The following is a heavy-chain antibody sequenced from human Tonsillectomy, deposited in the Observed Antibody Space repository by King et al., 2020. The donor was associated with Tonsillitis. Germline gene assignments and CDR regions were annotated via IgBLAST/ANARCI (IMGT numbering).Heavy chain of an antibody. D-gene: IGHD4-17*01. CDR1: GGTFSSYA. CDR2: IIPILGIA. CDR3: ARESPYDYGDYVSLYYYYYMDV. V-gene: IGHV1-69*09. J-gene: IGHJ6*03. Sequence: VQLVESGAEVKKPGSSVKVSCKASGGTFSSYAISWVRQAPGQGLEWMGRIIPILGIANYAQKFQGRVTITADKSTSTAYMELSSLKSEDTAVYYCARESPYDYGDYVSLYYYYYMDVWGKGTTVTVSS.